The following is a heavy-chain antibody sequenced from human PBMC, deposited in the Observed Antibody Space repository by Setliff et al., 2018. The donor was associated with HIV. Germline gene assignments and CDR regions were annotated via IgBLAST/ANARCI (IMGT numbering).Heavy chain of an antibody. V-gene: IGHV1-69*13. J-gene: IGHJ4*02. CDR3: ARDKDWAFDY. D-gene: IGHD3-9*01. CDR1: GGTFTRNC. CDR2: ILPFFDTA. Sequence: GASVKVSCKVSGGTFTRNCISWVRQAPGQGLEWMGGILPFFDTANYAQKFQGRVTITADESTSTVHMELSSLTSEDTAVYYCARDKDWAFDYWGQGTLVTVSS.